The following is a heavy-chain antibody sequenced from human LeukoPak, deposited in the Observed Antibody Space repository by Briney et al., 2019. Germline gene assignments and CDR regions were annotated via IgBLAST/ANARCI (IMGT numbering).Heavy chain of an antibody. D-gene: IGHD3-10*01. J-gene: IGHJ6*03. V-gene: IGHV1-2*02. CDR3: ARDPLVGRSYHPNYYYYYMDV. CDR1: GYTFTGYY. CDR2: INPNSGGT. Sequence: GASVKVSCKASGYTFTGYYMHWVRQAPGQGLEWMGWINPNSGGTNYAQKFQGRVTMTRDTSISTAYMELSRLRSDDTAVYYCARDPLVGRSYHPNYYYYYMDVWGKGTTVTVSS.